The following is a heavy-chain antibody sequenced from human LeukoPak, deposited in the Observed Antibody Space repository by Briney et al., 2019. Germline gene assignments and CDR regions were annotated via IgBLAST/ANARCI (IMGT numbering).Heavy chain of an antibody. D-gene: IGHD6-13*01. CDR2: IYYSGST. Sequence: SETLSLTCTVSGGSISTYYWTWIRQPPGKGLEWIGYIYYSGSTNYNPSLKSRVTISVDTSKNRFSLKLSSVTAADTAVYYCARGGEAATADWGRGILVTVSS. V-gene: IGHV4-59*01. CDR1: GGSISTYY. J-gene: IGHJ4*02. CDR3: ARGGEAATAD.